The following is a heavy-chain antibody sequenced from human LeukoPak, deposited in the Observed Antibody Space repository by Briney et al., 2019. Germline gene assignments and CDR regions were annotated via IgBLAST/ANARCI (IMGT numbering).Heavy chain of an antibody. CDR3: AKSVGSKIVVDYYFDY. CDR1: GSPLRSYA. CDR2: ISGSGGST. Sequence: PGGSLRPPSPALGSPLRSYAVGWFRHAPGKGREWVSAISGSGGSTYYADSVKGRFTISRDNSKNTLYLQMNSLRAEDTAVYYCAKSVGSKIVVDYYFDYWGQGTLVTVSS. V-gene: IGHV3-23*01. J-gene: IGHJ4*02. D-gene: IGHD2-15*01.